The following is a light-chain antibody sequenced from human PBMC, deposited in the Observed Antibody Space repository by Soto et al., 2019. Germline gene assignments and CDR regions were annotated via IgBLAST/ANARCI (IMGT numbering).Light chain of an antibody. J-gene: IGKJ1*01. V-gene: IGKV3-20*01. CDR2: GAS. Sequence: EIVLTQSPGTLSLSPGERATLSCRASQSVSSSFLAWYQQKPGQAPRPLIYGASSRATGIPDRFSGSGSGTDFTLTISRLESEDFAVYYCQQYDNSPWTVGQGTKVEIK. CDR1: QSVSSSF. CDR3: QQYDNSPWT.